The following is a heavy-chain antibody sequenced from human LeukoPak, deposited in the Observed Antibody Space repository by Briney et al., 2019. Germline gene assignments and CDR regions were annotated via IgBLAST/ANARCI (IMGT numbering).Heavy chain of an antibody. Sequence: SETLSLTCTVSGGSISSYYWTWIRQPAGKGLEYLGRIHASGNTYYNPPLNSRVAISIDTSKNQFSLKVSSVAAADTAVYYCARDLGYGYYFYYYLDVWGKGTTVTVSS. V-gene: IGHV4-4*07. J-gene: IGHJ6*03. CDR3: ARDLGYGYYFYYYLDV. CDR1: GGSISSYY. D-gene: IGHD5-18*01. CDR2: IHASGNT.